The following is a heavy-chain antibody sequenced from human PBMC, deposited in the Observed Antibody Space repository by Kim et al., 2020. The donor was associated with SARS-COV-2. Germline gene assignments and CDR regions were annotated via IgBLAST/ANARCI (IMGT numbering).Heavy chain of an antibody. CDR3: AKGGGSGTYSGDY. D-gene: IGHD3-10*01. V-gene: IGHV3-9*01. CDR1: GFTFGDYT. J-gene: IGHJ4*02. Sequence: GVSLRLSCVGSGFTFGDYTMLWVRQAPGKGLEWVSGITKDNGIIGYVDSVRGRFTISRDNGANSLYLQMDSLRPEDTALYYCAKGGGSGTYSGDYWGQGTLVTVSS. CDR2: ITKDNGII.